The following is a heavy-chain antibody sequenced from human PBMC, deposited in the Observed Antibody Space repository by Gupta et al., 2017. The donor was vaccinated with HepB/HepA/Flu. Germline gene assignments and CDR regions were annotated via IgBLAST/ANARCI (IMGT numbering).Heavy chain of an antibody. CDR1: GFTASSNY. D-gene: IGHD5-18*01. V-gene: IGHV3-66*01. J-gene: IGHJ4*02. Sequence: EVQLVESGGGLVQPGGSLRLSCAASGFTASSNYMSWVRQAPGKGLEWVSVIYSGGSTYYADSVKGRFTISRDNSKNTLYLQMNSLRAEDTAVYYCARDGAPMVTGDYWGQGTLVTVSS. CDR3: ARDGAPMVTGDY. CDR2: IYSGGST.